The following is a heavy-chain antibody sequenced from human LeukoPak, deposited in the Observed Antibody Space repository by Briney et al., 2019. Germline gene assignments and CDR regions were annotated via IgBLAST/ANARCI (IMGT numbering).Heavy chain of an antibody. J-gene: IGHJ6*02. CDR2: IRTKAFGGTT. Sequence: PGGSLRLSCTASGFTFDDYAINWVRQAPGKGLEWVGLIRTKAFGGTTEYAASVKGRFTISRDDSKSIAYLQMNSLKTEDTAVFYCTSRSCSGDSCSYYRMDVWGHGTTVIVSS. CDR1: GFTFDDYA. CDR3: TSRSCSGDSCSYYRMDV. V-gene: IGHV3-49*04. D-gene: IGHD2-15*01.